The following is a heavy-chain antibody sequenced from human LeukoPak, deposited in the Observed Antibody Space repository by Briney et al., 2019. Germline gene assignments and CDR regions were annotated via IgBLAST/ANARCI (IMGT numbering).Heavy chain of an antibody. CDR2: IYSGGST. CDR3: ASAIVATDQDPPFDF. D-gene: IGHD5-12*01. CDR1: GFTVSSNY. V-gene: IGHV3-66*01. J-gene: IGHJ4*02. Sequence: GGSLRLSCAASGFTVSSNYMSWVRQAPGKGLEWVSVIYSGGSTYYADSVKGRFTISRDNAKNSLYLQMNSLRVEDTAVYYCASAIVATDQDPPFDFWGQGTLVTVSS.